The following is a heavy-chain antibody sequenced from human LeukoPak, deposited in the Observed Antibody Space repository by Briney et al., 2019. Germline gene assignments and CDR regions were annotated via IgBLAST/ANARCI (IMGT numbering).Heavy chain of an antibody. V-gene: IGHV4-59*08. CDR3: ASSGDSGSYW. CDR2: IYYSGST. J-gene: IGHJ4*02. CDR1: GGSISSYY. D-gene: IGHD1-26*01. Sequence: SETLSLTCTVSGGSISSYYWSWIRQPPGKGLEWIGYIYYSGSTNYSPSLKSRVTISVDTSKNQFSLKLSSVTAADTAVYYCASSGDSGSYWWGQGTLVTVSS.